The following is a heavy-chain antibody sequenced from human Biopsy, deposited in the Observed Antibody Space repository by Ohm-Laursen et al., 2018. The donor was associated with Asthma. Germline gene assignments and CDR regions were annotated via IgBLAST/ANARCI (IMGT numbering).Heavy chain of an antibody. Sequence: SLRLSCAASGFTFSNYGMHWVRQAPGKGLEWVAVISFDGSNKYYADSVKGRFTISRDNSKNTLYLQMTSLSAEDPAVYYCARVDGVVEAATRLGGMDVWGQGATVTVSS. J-gene: IGHJ6*02. CDR1: GFTFSNYG. V-gene: IGHV3-30*03. D-gene: IGHD2-15*01. CDR3: ARVDGVVEAATRLGGMDV. CDR2: ISFDGSNK.